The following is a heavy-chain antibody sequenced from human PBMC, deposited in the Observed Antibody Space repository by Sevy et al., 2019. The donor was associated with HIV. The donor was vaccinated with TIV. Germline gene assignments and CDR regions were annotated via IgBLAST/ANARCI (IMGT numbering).Heavy chain of an antibody. D-gene: IGHD3-22*01. Sequence: GGSLRLSCAASGFTFNTHAMNWVRQAPGKGLEWVSVISGPGYGTNYADSVKGRFTISRDNSKNTLYLQMNSLRDDDTGVYYCAKALNPALESMLEVNLRSLKGFDVWGQGTMVTVSS. J-gene: IGHJ3*01. V-gene: IGHV3-23*01. CDR2: ISGPGYGT. CDR3: AKALNPALESMLEVNLRSLKGFDV. CDR1: GFTFNTHA.